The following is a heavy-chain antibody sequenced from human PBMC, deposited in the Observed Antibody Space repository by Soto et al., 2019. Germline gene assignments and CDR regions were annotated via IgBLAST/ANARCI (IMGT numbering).Heavy chain of an antibody. J-gene: IGHJ5*02. CDR1: RFTFSNYS. CDR2: ISSSSSYI. Sequence: GGSLRLSCAASRFTFSNYSMNWVRQAPGKGLEWVSSISSSSSYIYYADSVKGRFTISRDNAKNPLYLQMNSLRAEDTAVYYCARDKDQLLFGWFDPWGQGTLVTVSS. V-gene: IGHV3-21*01. D-gene: IGHD2-2*01. CDR3: ARDKDQLLFGWFDP.